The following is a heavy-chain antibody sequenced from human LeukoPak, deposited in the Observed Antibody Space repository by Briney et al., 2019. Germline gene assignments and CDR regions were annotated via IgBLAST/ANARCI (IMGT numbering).Heavy chain of an antibody. CDR1: GGSFSGYY. Sequence: SETLSLTCAVYGGSFSGYYWSWIRQPPGKGLEWIGEIYHSGSTNYNPSLKSRVTISVDTSKNQFSLKLSSVTAADTAVYYCARGHYYDSSGYYGPKTRKYDYWGQGTLVTVSS. D-gene: IGHD3-22*01. CDR2: IYHSGST. CDR3: ARGHYYDSSGYYGPKTRKYDY. V-gene: IGHV4-34*01. J-gene: IGHJ4*02.